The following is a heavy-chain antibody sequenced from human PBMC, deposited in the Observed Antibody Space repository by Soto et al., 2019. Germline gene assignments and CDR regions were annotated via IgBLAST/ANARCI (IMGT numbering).Heavy chain of an antibody. CDR1: GGSFSGYY. Sequence: SETLSLTCAVYGGSFSGYYWSWIRQPPGKGLEWIGEINHSGSTNYNPSLKSRVTISVDTSKNQFSLKLSCVTAADTVVYYCARGGGYDFWSGYYHGMDVWGQGTTVTVSS. CDR2: INHSGST. J-gene: IGHJ6*02. V-gene: IGHV4-34*01. D-gene: IGHD3-3*01. CDR3: ARGGGYDFWSGYYHGMDV.